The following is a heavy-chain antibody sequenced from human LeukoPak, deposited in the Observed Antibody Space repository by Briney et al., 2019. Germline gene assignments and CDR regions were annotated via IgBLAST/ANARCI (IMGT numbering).Heavy chain of an antibody. J-gene: IGHJ4*02. D-gene: IGHD6-19*01. CDR3: ARERVAGTGYDY. V-gene: IGHV4-59*01. Sequence: PSETLSLTCTASGGSISSYYWSWLRQPPRKGLDCIGYIYYSGSTNYNPSLKSRVTISVDTSKNQFSLKLSSVTAADTAVYYCARERVAGTGYDYWGQGTLVTVSS. CDR1: GGSISSYY. CDR2: IYYSGST.